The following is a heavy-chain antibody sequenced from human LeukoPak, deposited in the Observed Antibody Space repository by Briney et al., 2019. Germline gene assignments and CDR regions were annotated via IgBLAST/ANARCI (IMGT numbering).Heavy chain of an antibody. Sequence: PGGSLRLSCTASGFAFDEHGMSWVRQVPGKGLEWVSGINWSGGSTGYADPLRSRFTISRDNAKNSLYLQMDSLRAEDTALYYCARAPITSPFYFDYWGQGTLVTVSS. CDR2: INWSGGST. D-gene: IGHD2-2*01. CDR1: GFAFDEHG. J-gene: IGHJ4*02. V-gene: IGHV3-20*04. CDR3: ARAPITSPFYFDY.